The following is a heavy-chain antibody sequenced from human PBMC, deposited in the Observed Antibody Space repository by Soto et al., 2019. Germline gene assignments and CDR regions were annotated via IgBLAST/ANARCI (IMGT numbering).Heavy chain of an antibody. CDR3: AREGGEAAAGTCFQH. CDR2: IWYDGSNK. D-gene: IGHD6-13*01. V-gene: IGHV3-33*01. CDR1: GFTFSSYG. J-gene: IGHJ1*01. Sequence: QVQLVESGGGVVQPGRSLRLSCAASGFTFSSYGMHWVRQAPGKGLEWVAVIWYDGSNKYYADSVKGRFTISRDNSKNTLYLQKNSLRAEDTAVYYCAREGGEAAAGTCFQHWGHGTLVTVSS.